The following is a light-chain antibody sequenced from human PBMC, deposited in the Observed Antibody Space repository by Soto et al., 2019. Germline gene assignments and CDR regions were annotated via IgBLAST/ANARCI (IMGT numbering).Light chain of an antibody. Sequence: QSVLTQPASVSGSPGQSITISCTGTSSDIGNYNLVSWYQHHPGKAPKLMIYEGSKRPSGVSNRFSGSNSGNTASLTISGLQAEDEADYYCCSYGGTLFGGGTKVTVL. V-gene: IGLV2-23*01. CDR1: SSDIGNYNL. CDR2: EGS. CDR3: CSYGGTL. J-gene: IGLJ2*01.